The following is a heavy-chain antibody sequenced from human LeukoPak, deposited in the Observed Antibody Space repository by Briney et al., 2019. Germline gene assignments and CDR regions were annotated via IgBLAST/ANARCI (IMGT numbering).Heavy chain of an antibody. J-gene: IGHJ6*04. Sequence: ASVKVSCKASGYTFTGYYMHWVRQAPGQGLEWMGWINPNSGGTNYAQKFQGRVTMTRDASITTAYMELSRLRSDDTAVYYCARDNREVRGGDCFDVWGKGTTVTVSS. V-gene: IGHV1-2*02. CDR3: ARDNREVRGGDCFDV. CDR1: GYTFTGYY. CDR2: INPNSGGT. D-gene: IGHD2-21*02.